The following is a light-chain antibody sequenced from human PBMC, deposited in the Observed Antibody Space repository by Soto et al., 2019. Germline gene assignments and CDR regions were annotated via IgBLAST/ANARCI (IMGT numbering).Light chain of an antibody. CDR2: GAS. CDR3: QQYHNWPPQYT. V-gene: IGKV3-15*01. J-gene: IGKJ2*01. CDR1: QSVASN. Sequence: EIVMTQSPASLSVSPGDGATLSCRASQSVASNVAWYQQRPGQGPRLLIHGASTRAVGVPARFSGSGSGTEFTLTIRSLQSEDFAVYYCQQYHNWPPQYTFGQGTKLQIK.